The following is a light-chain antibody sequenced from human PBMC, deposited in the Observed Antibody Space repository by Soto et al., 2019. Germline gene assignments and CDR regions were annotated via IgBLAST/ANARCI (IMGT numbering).Light chain of an antibody. CDR1: SSDIGTYDY. CDR2: EVS. CDR3: CSYGGGNNFYV. V-gene: IGLV2-8*01. J-gene: IGLJ1*01. Sequence: QSVLTQPPSESGSPGQAVTISCTGTSSDIGTYDYVSWYQHLPDKAPKLIIYEVSKRPSGVPDRFSGSKSGNTASLTVSGLQAEDEGDYYCCSYGGGNNFYVFGTGTKVTVL.